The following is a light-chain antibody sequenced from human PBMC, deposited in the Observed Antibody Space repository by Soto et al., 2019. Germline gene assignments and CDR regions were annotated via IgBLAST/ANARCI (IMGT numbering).Light chain of an antibody. Sequence: EIVFTQSPGTLSLSPGERATLSCRASQSVSSSYLAWYQQKPDQAPRLLIYGASSRATGIPDRFSGSGSGTDFTLTISRLEPEDFAVYYCQQYGSSLITFGQGTRLEIK. J-gene: IGKJ5*01. CDR1: QSVSSSY. V-gene: IGKV3-20*01. CDR3: QQYGSSLIT. CDR2: GAS.